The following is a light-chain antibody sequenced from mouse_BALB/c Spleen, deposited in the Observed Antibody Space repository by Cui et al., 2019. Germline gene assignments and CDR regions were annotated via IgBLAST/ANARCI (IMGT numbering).Light chain of an antibody. J-gene: IGKJ5*01. CDR2: LTS. CDR1: SSVSY. V-gene: IGKV4-68*01. Sequence: QIVLIQSPALMSASPGEKATMTCSASSSVSYMYWYQQKPRSSPKPWIYLTSNLASGVPARFSGSGSGTSYSLTISSMEAEDAATYYCQQWSSNPLTFGAGTKLELK. CDR3: QQWSSNPLT.